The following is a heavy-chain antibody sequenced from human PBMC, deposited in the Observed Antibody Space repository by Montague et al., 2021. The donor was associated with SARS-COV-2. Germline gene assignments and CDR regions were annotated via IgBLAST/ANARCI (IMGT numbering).Heavy chain of an antibody. CDR2: INHSGST. CDR3: ARGYDYVWGSYRYLHWFDP. V-gene: IGHV4-34*01. Sequence: SETLSLTCAVYGGSFSGYYWSWIRQPPGKGLKWIGEINHSGSTNYNPSLKSRVTISVDTSKNQFSLQLSPVTAADTAVYYCARGYDYVWGSYRYLHWFDPWGQGTLVTVSS. J-gene: IGHJ5*02. D-gene: IGHD3-16*02. CDR1: GGSFSGYY.